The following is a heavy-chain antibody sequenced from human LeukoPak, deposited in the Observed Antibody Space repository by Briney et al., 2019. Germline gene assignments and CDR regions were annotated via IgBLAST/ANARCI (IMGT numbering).Heavy chain of an antibody. CDR2: IYYSGST. CDR1: GESISGFY. Sequence: SETLSLTCTVSGESISGFYWNWIRQPPGKGLEWIGYIYYSGSTNYNPSLKSRVTMSVDTSKNQFSLKLNSVTAADTAVYFCARTHCEGDCFSAIRYWGQGTPVTVSS. V-gene: IGHV4-59*08. D-gene: IGHD2-21*02. CDR3: ARTHCEGDCFSAIRY. J-gene: IGHJ4*02.